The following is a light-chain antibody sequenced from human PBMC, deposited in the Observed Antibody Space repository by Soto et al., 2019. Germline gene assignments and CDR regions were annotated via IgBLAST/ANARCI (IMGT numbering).Light chain of an antibody. Sequence: QSVLTQPPSVSGAPGHRVTISCTGISSNIGAGYDVHWYQRLPGSAPKLLIYGNTNRPSGVPVRFSGSKSGTSASLAITGLQAEDEADYYCQSYDTSLSAPVFGGGPKLTVL. CDR1: SSNIGAGYD. CDR3: QSYDTSLSAPV. V-gene: IGLV1-40*01. J-gene: IGLJ3*02. CDR2: GNT.